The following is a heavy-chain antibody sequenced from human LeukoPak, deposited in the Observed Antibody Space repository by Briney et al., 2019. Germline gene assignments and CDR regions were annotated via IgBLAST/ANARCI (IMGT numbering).Heavy chain of an antibody. CDR2: IYYSGST. Sequence: SETLSLTCTVSGGSISSSSYYWGWIRQPPGQGLEWIGSIYYSGSTYYNPSLKSRVTISVDTSKNQFSLKLSSVTAADTAMYYCARHGLDTAMMNYYYYYMDVWGKGTTVTVSS. CDR3: ARHGLDTAMMNYYYYYMDV. CDR1: GGSISSSSYY. V-gene: IGHV4-39*01. D-gene: IGHD5-18*01. J-gene: IGHJ6*03.